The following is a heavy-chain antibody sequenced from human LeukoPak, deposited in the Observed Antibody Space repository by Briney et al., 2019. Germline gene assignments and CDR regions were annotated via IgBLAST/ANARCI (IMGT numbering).Heavy chain of an antibody. CDR3: AKTQTMMGAFDI. CDR1: GFTFSDYY. V-gene: IGHV4-30-4*08. CDR2: IYNSGST. D-gene: IGHD3-22*01. J-gene: IGHJ3*02. Sequence: LRLSCAASGFTFSDYYMSWIRQHPGKGLEWIGYIYNSGSTYYNPSLKSRVTISVDTSKKQFSLKLSSVTAADTAVYYCAKTQTMMGAFDIWGQGTKVTVSS.